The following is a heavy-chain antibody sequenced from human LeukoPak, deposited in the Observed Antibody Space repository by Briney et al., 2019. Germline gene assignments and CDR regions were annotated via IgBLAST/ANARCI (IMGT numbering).Heavy chain of an antibody. D-gene: IGHD3-22*01. Sequence: GGSLRLSCAASGITLSSYDMHWVRQAPGKALDWVAVISYDGSNKDYADSVKGRFTISRDNSKNTLDLQMNSLRAEDTALYYCARDEGYYDSSGHYLRYWGQGILVTVSS. CDR3: ARDEGYYDSSGHYLRY. J-gene: IGHJ4*02. V-gene: IGHV3-30-3*01. CDR2: ISYDGSNK. CDR1: GITLSSYD.